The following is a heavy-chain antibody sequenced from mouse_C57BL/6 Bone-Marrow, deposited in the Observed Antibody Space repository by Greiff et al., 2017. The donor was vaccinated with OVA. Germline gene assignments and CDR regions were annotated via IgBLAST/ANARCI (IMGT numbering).Heavy chain of an antibody. CDR3: ARRGLHYAMDY. D-gene: IGHD2-2*01. CDR1: GYTFTDYN. CDR2: INPNNGGT. J-gene: IGHJ4*01. V-gene: IGHV1-18*01. Sequence: VQLKESGPELVKPGASVKIPCKASGYTFTDYNMDWVKQSHGKSLEWIGDINPNNGGTIYNQKFKGKATLTVDKSSSTAYMELRSLTSEDTAVYYCARRGLHYAMDYWGQGTSVTVSS.